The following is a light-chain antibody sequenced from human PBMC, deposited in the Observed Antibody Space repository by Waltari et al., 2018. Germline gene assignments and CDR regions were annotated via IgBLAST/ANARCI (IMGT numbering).Light chain of an antibody. V-gene: IGKV3-20*01. CDR1: QSVGRA. CDR2: EAS. Sequence: EMVWTQSPGTLAWSPGEKATLSGRASQSVGRALAWYQQKPGQAPRLLISEASSRATCISDKFSGSGSGTDFSLTISRVEPEDFAVYFCQMYVRLPVTFGQGTKVEVK. CDR3: QMYVRLPVT. J-gene: IGKJ1*01.